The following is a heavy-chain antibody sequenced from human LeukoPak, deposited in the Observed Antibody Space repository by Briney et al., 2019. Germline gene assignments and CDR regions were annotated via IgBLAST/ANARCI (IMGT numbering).Heavy chain of an antibody. CDR3: ARDSPTIFGVVVGNYMDV. Sequence: GASVKVSCKTSGYSFSDYGFSWVRQAPGQGLEWMGWIGGYNGHTKNAQKFQGRVTMTTDTSTTTAYMELRSLRSDDTAVYYCARDSPTIFGVVVGNYMDVWGRGTTVTVSS. CDR2: IGGYNGHT. J-gene: IGHJ6*03. CDR1: GYSFSDYG. V-gene: IGHV1-18*01. D-gene: IGHD3-3*01.